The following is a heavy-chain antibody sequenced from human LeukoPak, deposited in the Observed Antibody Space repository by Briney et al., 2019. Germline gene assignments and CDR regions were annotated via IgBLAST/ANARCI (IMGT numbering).Heavy chain of an antibody. CDR2: IHPSGML. J-gene: IGHJ4*02. Sequence: SETLSLTCTVSGASFNSDDQYRNWIRQSPGKGLEWIGSIHPSGMLYNNPSLESRVTMSRDTSKNQFSLNLNSVIAADTAVYFCSRGLDSRKLGYWGQGILVTVSS. CDR1: GASFNSDDQY. CDR3: SRGLDSRKLGY. V-gene: IGHV4-31*03. D-gene: IGHD3-22*01.